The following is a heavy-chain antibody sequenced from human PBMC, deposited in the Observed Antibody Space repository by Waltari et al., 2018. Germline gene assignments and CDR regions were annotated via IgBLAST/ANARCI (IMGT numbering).Heavy chain of an antibody. D-gene: IGHD2-15*01. J-gene: IGHJ4*02. V-gene: IGHV3-15*01. CDR2: IKSKTDGGTT. CDR3: TTDEDSVVPTDPFDY. Sequence: EVQLVESGGGLVKPGGSLSLSCAASGFTFSNAWMSWVRQAPGKGLEWVGRIKSKTDGGTTDYAAPVKGRFTISRDDSKNTLYLQMNSLKTEDTAVYYCTTDEDSVVPTDPFDYWGQGTLVTVSS. CDR1: GFTFSNAW.